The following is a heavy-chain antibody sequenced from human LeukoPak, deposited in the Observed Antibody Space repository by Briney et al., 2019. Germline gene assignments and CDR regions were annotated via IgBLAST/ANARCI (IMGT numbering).Heavy chain of an antibody. Sequence: SETLSLTCTVSGGSISSGDYYWSWIRQPPGKGLEWIGYIYYSGSTYYNPSLKSRVTISVDTSKNQFSLKLSSVTAADTAVYYCARDDHSYHYFDYWGQGTLVTVSS. D-gene: IGHD5-18*01. V-gene: IGHV4-30-4*01. CDR3: ARDDHSYHYFDY. J-gene: IGHJ4*02. CDR1: GGSISSGDYY. CDR2: IYYSGST.